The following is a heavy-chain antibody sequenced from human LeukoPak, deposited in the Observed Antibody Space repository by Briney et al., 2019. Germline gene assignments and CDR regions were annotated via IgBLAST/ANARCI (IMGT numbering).Heavy chain of an antibody. J-gene: IGHJ6*03. CDR3: ARETSQKGAHYMDV. CDR2: IYYSGST. Sequence: SEPLSLTCTVSGGSISSYYWSWIRQPPGKGLEWIGYIYYSGSTNYKSSLKSRVTISVDTSKNQFSLKLSSVTAADTAVYYCARETSQKGAHYMDVWGRGTTVTISS. D-gene: IGHD3-16*01. CDR1: GGSISSYY. V-gene: IGHV4-59*01.